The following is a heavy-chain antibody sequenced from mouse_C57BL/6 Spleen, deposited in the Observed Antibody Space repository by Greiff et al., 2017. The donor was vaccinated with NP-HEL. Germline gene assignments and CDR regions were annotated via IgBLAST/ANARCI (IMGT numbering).Heavy chain of an antibody. J-gene: IGHJ1*03. V-gene: IGHV1-80*01. D-gene: IGHD1-1*01. CDR3: ARDGTYGSSWYFDV. CDR1: GYAFSSYW. Sequence: VQLQQSGAELVKPGASVKISCKASGYAFSSYWMNWVKQRPGKGLEWIGQIYPGDGDTNYTGKFKGKATLTADKSSSTAYIQLSSLTSEDSAVYFCARDGTYGSSWYFDVWGTGTTVTVSS. CDR2: IYPGDGDT.